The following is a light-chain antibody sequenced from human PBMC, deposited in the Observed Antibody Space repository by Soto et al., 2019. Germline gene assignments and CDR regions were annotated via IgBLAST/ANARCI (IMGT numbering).Light chain of an antibody. J-gene: IGLJ2*01. CDR2: EVN. Sequence: QSVLTQPPSVSGSPGQSVTITCTGTSSDVGTYNRVPWYQQPPGTAPKLIIYEVNNRPSGVPDRFSGSKSGNTASLTISGLQAEDEADYHCSLYTTSSSRVVFGGGTKLTVL. CDR3: SLYTTSSSRVV. V-gene: IGLV2-18*01. CDR1: SSDVGTYNR.